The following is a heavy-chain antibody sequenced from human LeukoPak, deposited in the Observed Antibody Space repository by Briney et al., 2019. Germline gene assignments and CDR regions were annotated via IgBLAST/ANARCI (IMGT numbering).Heavy chain of an antibody. Sequence: GGSLRLSCAASGFTFSTYSMHWVRQAPGKGLEWISYITTAGNVIFYADSVKGRFTISRDEAKNSLYLQMDSLRAEDTAFYYCARGGLYYDTSAYYYMNYWGQGTLVTVSS. CDR2: ITTAGNVI. J-gene: IGHJ4*02. CDR1: GFTFSTYS. V-gene: IGHV3-48*01. CDR3: ARGGLYYDTSAYYYMNY. D-gene: IGHD3-22*01.